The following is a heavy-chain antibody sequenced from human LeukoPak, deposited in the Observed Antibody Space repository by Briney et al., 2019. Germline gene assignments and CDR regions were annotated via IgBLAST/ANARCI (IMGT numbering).Heavy chain of an antibody. D-gene: IGHD3-22*01. J-gene: IGHJ4*02. CDR1: GFTFSNAW. CDR2: IKSKTDGGTT. CDR3: TTDQEGPYYYDSSGYPSDFDY. Sequence: GGSLRLSCAASGFTFSNAWMNWVRQAPGKGLEWVGRIKSKTDGGTTDYAAPVKGRFTISRDDSKNTLYLQMNSLKTEDTAVYYCTTDQEGPYYYDSSGYPSDFDYWGQGTLVTVSS. V-gene: IGHV3-15*07.